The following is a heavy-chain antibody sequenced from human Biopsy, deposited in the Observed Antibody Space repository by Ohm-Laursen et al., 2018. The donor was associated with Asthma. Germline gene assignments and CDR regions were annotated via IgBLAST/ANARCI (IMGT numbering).Heavy chain of an antibody. CDR2: MYHSGSP. J-gene: IGHJ4*02. V-gene: IGHV4-39*01. CDR1: GGSITSSSYY. D-gene: IGHD3-22*01. Sequence: SGTLSLTCTVSGGSITSSSYYWGWIRQPPGKGMEWIGSMYHSGSPYYHPSLKSRATISIDTSKNRLSLKMSSVTAADTAVYFCVRHQYSSSWSTFDYWGQGALVTVSS. CDR3: VRHQYSSSWSTFDY.